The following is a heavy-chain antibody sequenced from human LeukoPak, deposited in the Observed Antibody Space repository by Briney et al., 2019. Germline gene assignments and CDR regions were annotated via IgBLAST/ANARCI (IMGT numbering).Heavy chain of an antibody. J-gene: IGHJ4*02. CDR2: ISGSGRST. Sequence: PGGSLRLSCAASGFTFSSYAMSWVRQAPGKGLEWVSSISGSGRSTYYADSVKGRFTISRDNSKNTLYLQVNSLRADDTAVYYCANRDDHFDYWGQGALVTVSS. D-gene: IGHD1-1*01. CDR3: ANRDDHFDY. CDR1: GFTFSSYA. V-gene: IGHV3-23*01.